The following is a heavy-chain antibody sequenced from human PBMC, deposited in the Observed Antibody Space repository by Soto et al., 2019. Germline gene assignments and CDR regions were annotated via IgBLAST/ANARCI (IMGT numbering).Heavy chain of an antibody. Sequence: ASVKVSCKASGYTFTSYGISWVRQAPGQGLEWMGWISAYNGNTNYAQKLQGRVTMTTDTSTSTAYMELRSLRSDDTAVYYCARDHYYGSGSYYKTAGDWGQGTLVTVSS. D-gene: IGHD3-10*01. V-gene: IGHV1-18*01. CDR2: ISAYNGNT. J-gene: IGHJ4*02. CDR1: GYTFTSYG. CDR3: ARDHYYGSGSYYKTAGD.